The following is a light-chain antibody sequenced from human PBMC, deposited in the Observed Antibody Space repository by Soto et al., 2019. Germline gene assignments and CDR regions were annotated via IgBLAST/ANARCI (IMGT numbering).Light chain of an antibody. CDR3: SSYTTSATLV. CDR2: AVT. J-gene: IGLJ2*01. Sequence: QSVLTQPASVSGSPGQSIAISCTGTSSDVGSYNSVSWYQQFPGKAPKLILYAVTNRPSGVSNRFSGSNPGNTASLTISGLQAEDEADYFCSSYTTSATLVFGVGTKLTVL. CDR1: SSDVGSYNS. V-gene: IGLV2-14*01.